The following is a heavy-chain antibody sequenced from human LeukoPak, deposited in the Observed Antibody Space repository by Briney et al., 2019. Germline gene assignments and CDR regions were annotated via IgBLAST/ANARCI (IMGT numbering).Heavy chain of an antibody. D-gene: IGHD3-16*01. J-gene: IGHJ4*02. V-gene: IGHV1-2*02. Sequence: ASVKVSCKASGYTFTGYYMHWVRQAPGQGLEWMGWINPNSGGTNYAQKFQGRVTMTRDTSISTAYMELSRLRSEDTAVYYCARDGPSFRVGDYWGQGTLVTVSS. CDR2: INPNSGGT. CDR3: ARDGPSFRVGDY. CDR1: GYTFTGYY.